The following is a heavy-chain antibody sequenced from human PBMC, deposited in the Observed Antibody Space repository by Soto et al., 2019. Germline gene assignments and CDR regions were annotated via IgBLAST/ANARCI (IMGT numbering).Heavy chain of an antibody. CDR2: IQSSGST. V-gene: IGHV4-59*01. Sequence: QVQLQESGSGLVKPSETLSLTCTVSGGSISNYYWSWIRQLPGKGLEWIGYIQSSGSTNYNPSLTRRVTPSVETSKNHVSLDLRSATAADTAVYYCARARRLFNPWGQGTLVTVS. D-gene: IGHD2-21*01. CDR1: GGSISNYY. J-gene: IGHJ5*02. CDR3: ARARRLFNP.